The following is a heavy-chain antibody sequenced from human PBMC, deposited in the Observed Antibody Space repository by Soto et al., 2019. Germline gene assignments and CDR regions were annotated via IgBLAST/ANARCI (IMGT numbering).Heavy chain of an antibody. V-gene: IGHV3-23*01. Sequence: PGGSLRLSCAASGFTFSTYAMNWVRQAPGKGLEWVSTISVSGDSTYFADSVKGRFTISRDNSNNTLYLQMNSLRADDTAVYYCARRAYGDYGPFDYWGQGTLVTVSS. D-gene: IGHD4-17*01. J-gene: IGHJ4*02. CDR3: ARRAYGDYGPFDY. CDR2: ISVSGDST. CDR1: GFTFSTYA.